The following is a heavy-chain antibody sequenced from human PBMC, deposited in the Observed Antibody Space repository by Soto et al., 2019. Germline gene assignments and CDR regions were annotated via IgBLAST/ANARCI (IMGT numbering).Heavy chain of an antibody. J-gene: IGHJ4*02. CDR2: IIPVFGTG. CDR3: ARVGGTGGYTYGLDY. D-gene: IGHD5-18*01. Sequence: SVKVSCKASGGTFSSYAISWVRQAPGQGLEWMGGIIPVFGTGIYAQKFQGRVTITADKSTNTAYMELSSLRSEDTAVYFCARVGGTGGYTYGLDYWGQGTLVTVSS. V-gene: IGHV1-69*06. CDR1: GGTFSSYA.